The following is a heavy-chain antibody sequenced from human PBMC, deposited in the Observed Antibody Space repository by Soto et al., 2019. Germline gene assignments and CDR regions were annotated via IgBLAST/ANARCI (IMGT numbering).Heavy chain of an antibody. CDR3: ARAPYYDFWSGYFDWFDP. Sequence: QVQLVQSGAEVKKPGASVKVSCKASGYTFTSYDINWVRQATGQGLEWMGWMNPNSGNTGYAQKFTGRVTRTRNTSISTAYMELSSLRSEDTAVYYCARAPYYDFWSGYFDWFDPWGQGTLVTVSS. CDR2: MNPNSGNT. CDR1: GYTFTSYD. V-gene: IGHV1-8*01. J-gene: IGHJ5*02. D-gene: IGHD3-3*01.